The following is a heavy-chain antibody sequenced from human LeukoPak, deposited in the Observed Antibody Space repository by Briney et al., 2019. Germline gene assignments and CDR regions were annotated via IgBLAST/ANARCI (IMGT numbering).Heavy chain of an antibody. D-gene: IGHD5-18*01. V-gene: IGHV4-38-2*02. J-gene: IGHJ6*03. CDR2: IYQTGST. CDR1: GYSISSGYY. CDR3: ARTTEGGYSYGYFYYXXXXV. Sequence: SETLSLTCTVSGYSISSGYYWGWIRQPPGKGLEWIGSIYQTGSTNYNPSLKSRVTISVDTSKNQFSLKLSSVTAADTAVYYCARTTEGGYSYGYFYYXXXXV.